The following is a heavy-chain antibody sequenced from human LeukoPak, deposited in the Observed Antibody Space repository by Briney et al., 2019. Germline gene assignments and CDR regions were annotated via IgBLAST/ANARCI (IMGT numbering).Heavy chain of an antibody. CDR3: TNYGDYGPPFDY. CDR2: IRSKANSYAT. V-gene: IGHV3-73*01. D-gene: IGHD4-17*01. J-gene: IGHJ4*02. Sequence: GGSLRLSCAASAFTFSGSSVHWVRQASGKGLEWVGRIRSKANSYATAYSASVKGRFIISRDDSKNTAYLQMNSLKTEDTAAYYCTNYGDYGPPFDYWGQGTLVTVSS. CDR1: AFTFSGSS.